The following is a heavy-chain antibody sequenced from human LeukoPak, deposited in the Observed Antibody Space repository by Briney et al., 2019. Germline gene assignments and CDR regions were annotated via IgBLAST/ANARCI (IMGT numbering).Heavy chain of an antibody. CDR2: IKSKTDGATT. Sequence: GGSLRLSCAASGFTFSNAWMSWVRQAPGKGLEWVGRIKSKTDGATTDYAAPVKGRFTISRGDSKNTLYLQMNSLKTEDTAVYYCTRELGAFDYWGQGTLVTVSS. CDR1: GFTFSNAW. D-gene: IGHD1-26*01. J-gene: IGHJ4*02. V-gene: IGHV3-15*01. CDR3: TRELGAFDY.